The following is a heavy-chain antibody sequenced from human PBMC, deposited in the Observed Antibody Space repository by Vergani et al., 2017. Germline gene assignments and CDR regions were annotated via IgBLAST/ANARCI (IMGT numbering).Heavy chain of an antibody. CDR2: IGYDGRNK. J-gene: IGHJ4*02. V-gene: IGHV3-30*02. CDR1: GFSFNNYG. Sequence: QVQLVETGGGVVQPGGSLRLYCATSGFSFNNYGAHWVRQAPGKGREWVAFIGYDGRNKYNVDSVRCRFTISRDTSKKTLSLQMRSLRADDTAVYYCAKDERENSGYGYFDYWGQGTLVTVSS. D-gene: IGHD5-12*01. CDR3: AKDERENSGYGYFDY.